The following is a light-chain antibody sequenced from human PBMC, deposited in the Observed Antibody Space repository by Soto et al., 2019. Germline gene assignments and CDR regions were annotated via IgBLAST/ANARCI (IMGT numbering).Light chain of an antibody. CDR1: QSLSSW. V-gene: IGKV1-5*03. J-gene: IGKJ1*01. CDR3: QQYNSYSKWT. Sequence: DIQMTQSPSTLSASVGDRVTITCRASQSLSSWLAWYQQKPGKAPKVLIYKTSSLESGVPSRFSGSGSGTEFTLTISSLQPDDFATYYCQQYNSYSKWTFGQGTKVDIK. CDR2: KTS.